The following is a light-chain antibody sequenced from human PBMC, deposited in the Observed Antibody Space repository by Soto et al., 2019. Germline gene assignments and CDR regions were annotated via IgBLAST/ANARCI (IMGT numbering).Light chain of an antibody. V-gene: IGKV3-15*01. CDR1: QSVTSN. Sequence: ETVLTQSPGTLSLSPGERATLSCRASQSVTSNYLVWYQQKPGQAPRLLIYGASTRATGIPARFSGSGSGTEFTLTISSLQSEDFAVYYCQQYNNWPPIPFGQGTRLEIK. J-gene: IGKJ5*01. CDR3: QQYNNWPPIP. CDR2: GAS.